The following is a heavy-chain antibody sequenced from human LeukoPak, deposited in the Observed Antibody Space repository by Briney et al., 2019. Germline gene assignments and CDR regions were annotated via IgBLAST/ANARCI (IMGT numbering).Heavy chain of an antibody. D-gene: IGHD2-15*01. J-gene: IGHJ5*02. Sequence: SETLSLTGTVSGGSISSGDYYWGWIRQPPGKGLEWIASIYCSGSTYYNPSLKSRVTISVDTSKNQFSLKLSFVTTADTAVYYCARALGYCSGGSCTRGYNWFDTWGQGTLVTVPS. CDR1: GGSISSGDYY. CDR2: IYCSGST. CDR3: ARALGYCSGGSCTRGYNWFDT. V-gene: IGHV4-39*01.